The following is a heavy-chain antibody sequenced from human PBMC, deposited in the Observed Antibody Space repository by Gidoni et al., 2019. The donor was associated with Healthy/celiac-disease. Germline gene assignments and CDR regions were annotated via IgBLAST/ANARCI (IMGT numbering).Heavy chain of an antibody. J-gene: IGHJ5*02. D-gene: IGHD2-2*01. CDR2: IRSKANNYAT. CDR3: TNSSTSWDWFDP. Sequence: ASGKGLEWVGRIRSKANNYATAYAASVKGRFTISRDDSKNTAYLQMNSLKTEDTAVYYCTNSSTSWDWFDPWGQGTLVTVSS. V-gene: IGHV3-73*01.